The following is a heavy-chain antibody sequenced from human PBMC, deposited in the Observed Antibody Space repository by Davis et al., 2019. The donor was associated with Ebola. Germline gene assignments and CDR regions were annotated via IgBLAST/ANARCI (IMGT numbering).Heavy chain of an antibody. CDR3: TAYDSTFRNY. CDR2: ISWDGRST. V-gene: IGHV3-43D*03. J-gene: IGHJ4*02. D-gene: IGHD3-22*01. Sequence: GESLKISCAASGFTFSNYPMHWVRQAPGKGLEWVSLISWDGRSTAYADSVRDRFSISRDNSRNFLYLQMNGLRVEDTALYYCTAYDSTFRNYWGQGTLVTVSS. CDR1: GFTFSNYP.